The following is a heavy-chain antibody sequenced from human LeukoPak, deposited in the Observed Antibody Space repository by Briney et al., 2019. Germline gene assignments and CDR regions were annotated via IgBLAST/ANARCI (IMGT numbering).Heavy chain of an antibody. J-gene: IGHJ4*02. Sequence: PGGSLRLSCAASGFTFDDYAMHWVRQAPGKGLEWVSGISWNSGSIGYADSVKGRFTISRDNAKNSLYLQMNSLRAEDTALYYCAKAYCSSTSCPSDYWGQGTLVTVS. D-gene: IGHD2-2*01. CDR2: ISWNSGSI. V-gene: IGHV3-9*01. CDR1: GFTFDDYA. CDR3: AKAYCSSTSCPSDY.